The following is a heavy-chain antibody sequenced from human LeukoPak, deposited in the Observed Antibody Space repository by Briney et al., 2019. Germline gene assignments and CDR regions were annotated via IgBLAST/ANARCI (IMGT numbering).Heavy chain of an antibody. V-gene: IGHV3-48*02. Sequence: GGSLRLSCAASGFTFSSYSMNWVRQAPGKGLEWVSYISSSSSTIYYADSVKGRFIISRDNAKNSLYLQMNSLRDEDTAVYYCARVTTVTTSWFDPWGQGTLVTVSS. J-gene: IGHJ5*02. D-gene: IGHD4-17*01. CDR3: ARVTTVTTSWFDP. CDR2: ISSSSSTI. CDR1: GFTFSSYS.